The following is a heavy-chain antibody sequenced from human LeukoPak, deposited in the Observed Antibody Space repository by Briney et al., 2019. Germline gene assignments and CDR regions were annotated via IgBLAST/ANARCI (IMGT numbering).Heavy chain of an antibody. D-gene: IGHD3-10*01. J-gene: IGHJ4*02. V-gene: IGHV4-34*01. CDR3: ASGGVVRGSNFRRYYFDY. Sequence: SETLSLTCAVYGGSFSGYYWSWIGQPPGKGLEWIGEINHSGSTNYNPSLKSRVTISVDTSKNQFSLKLSSVTAADTAVYYCASGGVVRGSNFRRYYFDYWGQGTLVTVSS. CDR2: INHSGST. CDR1: GGSFSGYY.